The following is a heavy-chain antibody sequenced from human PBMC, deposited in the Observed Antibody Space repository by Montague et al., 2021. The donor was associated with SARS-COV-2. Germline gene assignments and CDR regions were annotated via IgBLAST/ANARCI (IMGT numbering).Heavy chain of an antibody. V-gene: IGHV4-4*02. CDR3: ARSHYGDYFDF. Sequence: SETLSLTCAVSGDSISSSNWWSWVRQSPGKGLEWMGEVNSGGSTNYNPSYKSRVAISVDTSKNQFSLSLRSLTAADTATYFCARSHYGDYFDFWGHGTQVTVSS. CDR2: VNSGGST. J-gene: IGHJ4*01. CDR1: GDSISSSNW. D-gene: IGHD4-17*01.